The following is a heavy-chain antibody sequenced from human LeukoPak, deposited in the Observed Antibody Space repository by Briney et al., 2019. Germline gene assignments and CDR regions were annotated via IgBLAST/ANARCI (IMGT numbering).Heavy chain of an antibody. CDR1: GFTFSSYW. CDR3: ARSPYSSSSWYSNFDY. V-gene: IGHV3-21*01. Sequence: PGGSLRLSCAASGFTFSSYWMHWVRQAPGKGLEWVSSISSSSSYIYYADSVKGRFTISRDNAKNSLYLQMNSLRAEDTAVYYCARSPYSSSSWYSNFDYWGQGTLVTVSS. CDR2: ISSSSSYI. D-gene: IGHD6-13*01. J-gene: IGHJ4*02.